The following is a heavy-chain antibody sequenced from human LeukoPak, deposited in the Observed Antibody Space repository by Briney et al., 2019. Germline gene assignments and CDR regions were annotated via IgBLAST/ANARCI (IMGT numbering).Heavy chain of an antibody. CDR2: IIPIFGTA. D-gene: IGHD2-21*01. V-gene: IGHV1-69*01. CDR1: GGTFSSYA. Sequence: SVKVSCKASGGTFSSYAISWVRQAPGQGLEWMGGIIPIFGTANYAQKFQGRVTITADESTSTAYMELSSLRSEDAAVYYCARDGSGYCGGDCYYFDYWGQGTLVTVSS. J-gene: IGHJ4*02. CDR3: ARDGSGYCGGDCYYFDY.